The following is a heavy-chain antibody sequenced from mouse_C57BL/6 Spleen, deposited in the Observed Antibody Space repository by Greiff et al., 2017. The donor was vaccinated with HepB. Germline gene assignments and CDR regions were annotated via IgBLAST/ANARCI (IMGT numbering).Heavy chain of an antibody. CDR3: ARSSSGYVYFDY. J-gene: IGHJ2*01. CDR2: IDPSDSYT. D-gene: IGHD3-2*02. CDR1: GYTFTSYW. Sequence: VQLQQPGAELVKPGASVKLSCKASGYTFTSYWMQWVKQRPGQGLEWIGEIDPSDSYTNYNQKFKGKATLTVDTSSSTAYMQLSSLTSEDSAVYYCARSSSGYVYFDYWGQGTTLTVSS. V-gene: IGHV1-50*01.